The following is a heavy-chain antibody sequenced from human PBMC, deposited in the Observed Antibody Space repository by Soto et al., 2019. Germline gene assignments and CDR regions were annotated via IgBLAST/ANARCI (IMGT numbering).Heavy chain of an antibody. D-gene: IGHD6-13*01. V-gene: IGHV4-31*03. Sequence: QVQLQESGPGLVEPSQTLSLTCTVSGGSISGEGYYWSWIRQYSGRGLEWIGYIHYSGGTYYNPSLKMRVIMSVDTSKTQFFLNLSSVTAADTAVYYCARAWTATAGWANWFDRWGQGTLVTVSS. CDR1: GGSISGEGYY. J-gene: IGHJ5*02. CDR2: IHYSGGT. CDR3: ARAWTATAGWANWFDR.